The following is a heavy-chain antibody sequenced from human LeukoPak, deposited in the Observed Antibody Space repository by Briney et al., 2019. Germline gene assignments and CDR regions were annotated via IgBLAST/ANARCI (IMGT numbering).Heavy chain of an antibody. Sequence: SETLSLTCAVSGGSINIGPYSWGWIRQPPGKGLEWIGYIYYSGSTYYNPSLESRVTISLDTSQNRFSLRLRSLTAADTAVYYCTSRYSSSWAFDYWGRGTPVTVSS. CDR3: TSRYSSSWAFDY. CDR2: IYYSGST. V-gene: IGHV4-30-2*01. CDR1: GGSINIGPYS. J-gene: IGHJ4*02. D-gene: IGHD6-13*01.